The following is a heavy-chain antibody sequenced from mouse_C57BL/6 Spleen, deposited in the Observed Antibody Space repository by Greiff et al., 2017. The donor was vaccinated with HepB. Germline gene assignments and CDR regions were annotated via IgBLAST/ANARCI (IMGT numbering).Heavy chain of an antibody. Sequence: VQLQQPGAELVRPGSSVKLSCKASGYTFTSYWMHWVKQRPIQGLEWIGNIDPSDSETHYNQKFKDKATLTVDKSSSTAYMQLSSLTSEDSAVYYCARRGGSSGDYAMDYWGQGTSVTVSS. J-gene: IGHJ4*01. D-gene: IGHD1-1*01. CDR2: IDPSDSET. CDR3: ARRGGSSGDYAMDY. V-gene: IGHV1-52*01. CDR1: GYTFTSYW.